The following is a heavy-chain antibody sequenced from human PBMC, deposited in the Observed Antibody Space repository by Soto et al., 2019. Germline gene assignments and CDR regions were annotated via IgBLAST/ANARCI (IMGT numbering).Heavy chain of an antibody. V-gene: IGHV3-72*01. CDR3: ARGSNWNYVDY. D-gene: IGHD1-20*01. J-gene: IGHJ4*02. CDR2: TRNKANSYTT. CDR1: GFTFSDHY. Sequence: GSLRLSCAASGFTFSDHYMDWVRQAPGKGLEWVGRTRNKANSYTTEYAASVKGRFTISRDDSKNSLYLQMNSLKTEDTAVYYCARGSNWNYVDYWGQGTLVTVSS.